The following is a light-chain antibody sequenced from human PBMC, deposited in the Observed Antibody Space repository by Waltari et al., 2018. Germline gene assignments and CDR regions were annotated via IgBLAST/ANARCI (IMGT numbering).Light chain of an antibody. CDR1: HSVLDYFNNKDS. CDR3: QQYYGPPLT. Sequence: DIMMTQSPDVLAVSLGERASIKCKSSHSVLDYFNNKDSLAWYQQKAGQPPRLLIHWASTRETGVPDRFSGSGSGTDFTLTISSLQAEDAALYYCQQYYGPPLTFGGGTKVEIK. V-gene: IGKV4-1*01. CDR2: WAS. J-gene: IGKJ4*01.